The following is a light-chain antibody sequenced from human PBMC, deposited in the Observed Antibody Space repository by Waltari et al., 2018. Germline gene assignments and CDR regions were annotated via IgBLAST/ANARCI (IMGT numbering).Light chain of an antibody. V-gene: IGLV1-47*01. J-gene: IGLJ3*02. CDR1: RTNNGRNY. Sequence: QSVLTQPPSASRTPGQQVTIYCNVIRTNNGRNYLYWYQQLPGTAPKLLIFKNNQRPSGVPDRFSDSKSGTSASLAINGLRSEDEADYYCAAWDDSLSGLVLGGGTKVTVL. CDR2: KNN. CDR3: AAWDDSLSGLV.